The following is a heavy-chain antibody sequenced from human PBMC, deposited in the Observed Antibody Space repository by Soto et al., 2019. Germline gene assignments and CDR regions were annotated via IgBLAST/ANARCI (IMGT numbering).Heavy chain of an antibody. Sequence: SETLSLTCTVSGGSISSGGYYWSWIRQHPGKGLEWIGYIYYSGSTYYNPSLKSRVTISVDTSKNQFSLKLSSVTAADTAVYYCARDLTENYCSSTSCLGRFDPWGQGTLVTVSS. CDR3: ARDLTENYCSSTSCLGRFDP. V-gene: IGHV4-31*03. J-gene: IGHJ5*02. CDR1: GGSISSGGYY. D-gene: IGHD2-2*01. CDR2: IYYSGST.